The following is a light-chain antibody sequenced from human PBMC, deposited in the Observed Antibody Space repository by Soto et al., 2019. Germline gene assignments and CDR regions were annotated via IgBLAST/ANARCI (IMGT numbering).Light chain of an antibody. Sequence: QSVLTQPPSASGSPGQAVTISCTGTSTDSGGYNYVSWYQQHPGKAPKLMIYEVTKRPSGVPGRFSGSKSGNTASLTVSGLQAEDEADYYCSSYADSNSRVVFGGGTKVTVL. J-gene: IGLJ3*02. CDR3: SSYADSNSRVV. V-gene: IGLV2-8*01. CDR2: EVT. CDR1: STDSGGYNY.